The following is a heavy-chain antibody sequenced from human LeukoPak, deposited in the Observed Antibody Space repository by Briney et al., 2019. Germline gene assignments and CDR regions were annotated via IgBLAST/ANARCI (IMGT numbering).Heavy chain of an antibody. CDR1: GGSISTTSYY. J-gene: IGHJ5*02. V-gene: IGHV4-39*01. CDR3: ATLKIATAGPLYNWFDP. D-gene: IGHD6-13*01. CDR2: IYYDRTT. Sequence: SETLSLTCTASGGSISTTSYYWAWIRQPPGKGLEWIVSIYYDRTTYYNPSLKSRVTTSIDTSKKQFSLNLSSVTAADTAVYYCATLKIATAGPLYNWFDPWGQGTLVTVSS.